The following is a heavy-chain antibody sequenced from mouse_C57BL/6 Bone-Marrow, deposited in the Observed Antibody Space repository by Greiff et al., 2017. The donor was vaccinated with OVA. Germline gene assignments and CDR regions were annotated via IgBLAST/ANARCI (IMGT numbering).Heavy chain of an antibody. V-gene: IGHV3-6*01. Sequence: DVKLQESGPGLVKPSQSLSLPCSVTGYSITSGYYWNWIRQFPGNKLEWMGYISYDGSNNYNPSLKNRISITRDTSKNQFFLKLNSVTTEDTATYYCGAMDYWGQGTSVTVSS. CDR3: GAMDY. J-gene: IGHJ4*01. CDR2: ISYDGSN. CDR1: GYSITSGYY.